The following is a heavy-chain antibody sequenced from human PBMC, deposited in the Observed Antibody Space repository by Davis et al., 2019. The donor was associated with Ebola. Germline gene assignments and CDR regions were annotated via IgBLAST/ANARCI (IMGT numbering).Heavy chain of an antibody. CDR1: GYTFTSYG. CDR2: ISAYNGNT. J-gene: IGHJ4*02. D-gene: IGHD3-22*01. Sequence: ASVKVSCKASGYTFTSYGISWVRQAPGQGLEWMGWISAYNGNTNYAQKLQGRVTMTTDTSTSTAYMELRSLRSDDTAVYYCVRDAPRERLTMIVVAYSYWGQGTLVIVSS. V-gene: IGHV1-18*01. CDR3: VRDAPRERLTMIVVAYSY.